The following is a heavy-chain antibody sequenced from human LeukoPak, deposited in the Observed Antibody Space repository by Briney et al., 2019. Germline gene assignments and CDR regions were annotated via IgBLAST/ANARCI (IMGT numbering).Heavy chain of an antibody. CDR3: ARRYSSSWYYNYYYYMDV. CDR2: ISAYNGNT. V-gene: IGHV1-18*04. D-gene: IGHD6-13*01. J-gene: IGHJ6*03. Sequence: ASVKVSCKASGYTFTGYYMHWVRQAPGQGLEWMGWISAYNGNTNYAQKLQGRVTMTTDTSTSTAYMELRSLRSDDTAVYYCARRYSSSWYYNYYYYMDVWGKGTTVTVSS. CDR1: GYTFTGYY.